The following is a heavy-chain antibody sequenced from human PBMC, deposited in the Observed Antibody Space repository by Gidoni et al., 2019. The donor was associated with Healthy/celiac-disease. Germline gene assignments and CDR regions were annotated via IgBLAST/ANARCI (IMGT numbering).Heavy chain of an antibody. J-gene: IGHJ4*02. CDR2: IRSKAYGGTT. CDR3: TSRGLWPLFDY. V-gene: IGHV3-49*05. CDR1: GFTFGDYA. Sequence: EVQLVESGGGLVKPGRSLRLSCTASGFTFGDYAMSWFRQAPGKGLEWVGFIRSKAYGGTTEYAASVKGRFTISRDDSKSIAYLQMNSLKTEDTAVYYCTSRGLWPLFDYWGQGTLVTVSS. D-gene: IGHD5-18*01.